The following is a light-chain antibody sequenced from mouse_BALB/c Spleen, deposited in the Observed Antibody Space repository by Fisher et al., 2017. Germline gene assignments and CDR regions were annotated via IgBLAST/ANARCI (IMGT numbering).Light chain of an antibody. J-gene: IGKJ2*01. V-gene: IGKV4-79*01. Sequence: IVLTQTPAIMSASPGEKVTMTCRASSSVSSSYLHWYQQKPGSSPKLWIYSTSNLASGVPARFSGSGSGTSYSLTISSMEAEDAATYYCQQWSSYPLTFGGGTKLEIK. CDR2: STS. CDR3: QQWSSYPLT. CDR1: SSVSSSY.